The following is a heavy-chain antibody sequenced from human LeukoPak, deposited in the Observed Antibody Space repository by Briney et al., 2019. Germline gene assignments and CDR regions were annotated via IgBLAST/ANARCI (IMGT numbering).Heavy chain of an antibody. Sequence: SETLSLTCTVSGGSISSYYWSWIRQPAGKGLEWIGRIYTSGSTNYNPSLKSRVTISVDTSKNQFSLKLSSVTAADTAVYYCARDRGYEGFENWFDPWGQGTLVTVSS. CDR1: GGSISSYY. D-gene: IGHD5-12*01. J-gene: IGHJ5*02. CDR3: ARDRGYEGFENWFDP. V-gene: IGHV4-4*07. CDR2: IYTSGST.